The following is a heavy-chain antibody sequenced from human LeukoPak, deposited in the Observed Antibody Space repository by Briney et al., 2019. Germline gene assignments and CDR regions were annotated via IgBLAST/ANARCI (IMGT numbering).Heavy chain of an antibody. D-gene: IGHD3-10*01. CDR2: ITTNGGST. V-gene: IGHV3-64*01. CDR3: ARRPGGSYYDY. J-gene: IGHJ4*02. Sequence: GGSLRLSCAASGFTFSSYAMHWVRQAPGKGLEYVSAITTNGGSTYYANSVKGRFTISRDNSKNTLYLQMGSLRAEDMAVYYCARRPGGSYYDYWGQRTLVTVSS. CDR1: GFTFSSYA.